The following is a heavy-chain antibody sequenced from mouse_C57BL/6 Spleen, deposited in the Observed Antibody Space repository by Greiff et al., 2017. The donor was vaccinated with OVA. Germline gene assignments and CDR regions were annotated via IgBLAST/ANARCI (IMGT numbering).Heavy chain of an antibody. V-gene: IGHV1-61*01. Sequence: QVQLKQPGAELVRPGSSVKLSCKASGYTFTSYWMDWVKQRPGQGLEWIGNIYPSDSETHYNQKFKDKATLTVDKSSSTAYMQLSSLTSEDSAVYYCARGYGNYDYFDYWGQGTTLTVSS. D-gene: IGHD2-10*02. J-gene: IGHJ2*01. CDR3: ARGYGNYDYFDY. CDR2: IYPSDSET. CDR1: GYTFTSYW.